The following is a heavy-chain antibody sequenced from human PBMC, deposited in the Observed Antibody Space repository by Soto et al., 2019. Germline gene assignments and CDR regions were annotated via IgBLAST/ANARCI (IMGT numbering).Heavy chain of an antibody. CDR2: IYHSGST. CDR3: ARASRNYFDY. V-gene: IGHV4-59*01. J-gene: IGHJ4*02. Sequence: QVQLQESGPGLVKPSETLSLTCTVSCDTITDYYWSWIRQSPGKGLEWIGYIYHSGSTYYNPSLKSRVTISIDTSKTQFSLKLSSVSAADTAVYYCARASRNYFDYWGQGTLVTVSS. CDR1: CDTITDYY.